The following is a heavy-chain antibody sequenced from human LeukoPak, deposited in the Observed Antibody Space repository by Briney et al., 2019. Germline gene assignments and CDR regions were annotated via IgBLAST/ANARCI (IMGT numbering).Heavy chain of an antibody. J-gene: IGHJ4*02. CDR3: AGDTDSSGYYQDY. D-gene: IGHD3-22*01. V-gene: IGHV4-39*07. CDR2: FYAGGRT. Sequence: SETLSLTCTVSGGSISSSSYNWGWIRQPPGKGLEWIGSFYAGGRTYNNPSLKSRVTISVDTSKNQFSLKLSSVTAADTAVYYCAGDTDSSGYYQDYWGQGTLVTVSS. CDR1: GGSISSSSYN.